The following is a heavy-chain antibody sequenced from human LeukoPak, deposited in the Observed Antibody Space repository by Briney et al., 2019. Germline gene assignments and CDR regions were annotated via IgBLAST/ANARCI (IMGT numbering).Heavy chain of an antibody. D-gene: IGHD3-16*01. CDR3: AKDPSNASRTLDI. CDR2: IRSDGTNK. Sequence: GGSLRLSCAASGFTFSSYGMHWVRQAPGKGLEWVAFIRSDGTNKYYPDSVESRFTVSRDNSKNTLFLQMNSLRPEDTAVYHCAKDPSNASRTLDIWGQGTLVTVSS. V-gene: IGHV3-30*02. J-gene: IGHJ3*02. CDR1: GFTFSSYG.